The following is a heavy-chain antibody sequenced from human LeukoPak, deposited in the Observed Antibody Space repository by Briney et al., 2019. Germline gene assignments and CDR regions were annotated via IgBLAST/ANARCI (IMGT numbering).Heavy chain of an antibody. D-gene: IGHD6-19*01. CDR3: ARDRATAYSSGWYRAFDP. Sequence: ASVKVSCKASGHTFTGYYMHWVRQAPGQGLEWMGRINPNSGGTNYAQKFQGRVTMTRDTSISTAYMELSRLRSDDTAVYYCARDRATAYSSGWYRAFDPWGQGTLVTVSS. CDR1: GHTFTGYY. V-gene: IGHV1-2*06. CDR2: INPNSGGT. J-gene: IGHJ5*02.